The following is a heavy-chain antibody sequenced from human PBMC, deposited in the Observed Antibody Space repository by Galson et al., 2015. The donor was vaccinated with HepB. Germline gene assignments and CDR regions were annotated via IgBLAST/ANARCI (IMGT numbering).Heavy chain of an antibody. CDR2: ISYDGSNR. CDR1: GFTFSSYG. Sequence: SLRLSCAVSGFTFSSYGMHWVRQAPGKGLEWVAVISYDGSNRYHADSVKGRFTISRDNSKNTLYLQMNSLRAEDTAVYYCAKDEGYYYYGMDVWGQGTTVTVSS. CDR3: AKDEGYYYYGMDV. V-gene: IGHV3-30*18. J-gene: IGHJ6*02.